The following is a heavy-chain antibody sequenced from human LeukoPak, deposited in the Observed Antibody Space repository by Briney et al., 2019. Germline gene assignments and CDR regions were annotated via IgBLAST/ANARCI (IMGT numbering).Heavy chain of an antibody. V-gene: IGHV1-24*01. Sequence: ASVKVSCKVSGYTLTELSMHWVRQAPGKGLEWMGGFDPEDGETIYAQKFQGRVAMTEDTSTDTAYVELSSLRSEDTAVYYCATVGVMVRGVNDYYGMDVWGQGTTVTVSS. J-gene: IGHJ6*02. D-gene: IGHD3-10*01. CDR1: GYTLTELS. CDR2: FDPEDGET. CDR3: ATVGVMVRGVNDYYGMDV.